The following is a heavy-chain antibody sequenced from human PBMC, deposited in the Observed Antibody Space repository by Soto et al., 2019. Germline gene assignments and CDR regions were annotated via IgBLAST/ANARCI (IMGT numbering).Heavy chain of an antibody. CDR2: IWYDGSNK. CDR3: ARDEGIAAADY. V-gene: IGHV3-33*01. J-gene: IGHJ4*02. CDR1: GFTFSSYG. D-gene: IGHD6-13*01. Sequence: QVQLVESGGGVVQPGRSLRLSCAASGFTFSSYGMHWVRQAPGKGLEWVAAIWYDGSNKYYADSVKGRFTISRDNSQSTLYLRMDSLRAEDTAVDYCARDEGIAAADYLGQGTLVTVSS.